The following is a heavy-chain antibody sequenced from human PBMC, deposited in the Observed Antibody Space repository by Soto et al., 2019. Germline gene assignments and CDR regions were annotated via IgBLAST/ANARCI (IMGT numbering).Heavy chain of an antibody. J-gene: IGHJ6*02. V-gene: IGHV4-61*01. Sequence: SETLSLTCTVSGGSVSSGSYYWSWIRQPPGKGLEWIGYIYYSGSTNYNPSLKSRVTISVDTSKNQFSLKLSSVTAADTAVYYCARERIHNWNHNSYYGMAVWGQGTTVTVSS. CDR3: ARERIHNWNHNSYYGMAV. CDR2: IYYSGST. CDR1: GGSVSSGSYY. D-gene: IGHD1-20*01.